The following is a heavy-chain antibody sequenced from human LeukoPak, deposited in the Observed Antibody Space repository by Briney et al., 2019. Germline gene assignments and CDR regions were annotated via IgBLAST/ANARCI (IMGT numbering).Heavy chain of an antibody. Sequence: SETLSLTCDVYDGSFSGFFWGWIRQPPGQGLEWIGEINHSGITNYNPSLKSRVTMSVDTSKNQFPLKLSSVTAADTAVYFCARFTGYLYFDYWGQGTLVTVSS. V-gene: IGHV4-34*01. CDR2: INHSGIT. CDR3: ARFTGYLYFDY. D-gene: IGHD3-9*01. CDR1: DGSFSGFF. J-gene: IGHJ4*02.